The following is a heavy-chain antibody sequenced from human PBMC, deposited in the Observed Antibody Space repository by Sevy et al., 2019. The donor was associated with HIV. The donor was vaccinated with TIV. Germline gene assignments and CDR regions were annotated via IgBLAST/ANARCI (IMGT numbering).Heavy chain of an antibody. CDR1: GFTFSSYA. CDR3: ARKYDSSGYFDY. D-gene: IGHD3-22*01. Sequence: GGSLRLSCAASGFTFSSYAMNWVRQAPGKGLEWVSGISGSGGSGDKTNYADPVKGRFTISSDDSKNSLYLQLNSLRAEDTAIYYCARKYDSSGYFDYWGQGTLVTVSS. CDR2: ISGSGGSGDKT. J-gene: IGHJ4*02. V-gene: IGHV3-23*01.